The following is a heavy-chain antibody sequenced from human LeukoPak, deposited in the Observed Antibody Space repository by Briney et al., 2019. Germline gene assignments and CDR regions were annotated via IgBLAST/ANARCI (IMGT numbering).Heavy chain of an antibody. CDR3: ARDHHGIHSAFDV. CDR2: ISSDGSIT. J-gene: IGHJ3*01. V-gene: IGHV3-30-3*01. Sequence: QSGGSLRLSCAASGFTFITYSMNWVRQAPGKGLEWVAVISSDGSITSYGDSVKGRFTISRDNAKNTLYLQMSSLRAEDTAVYYCARDHHGIHSAFDVWGQGTMVTVS. CDR1: GFTFITYS. D-gene: IGHD1-14*01.